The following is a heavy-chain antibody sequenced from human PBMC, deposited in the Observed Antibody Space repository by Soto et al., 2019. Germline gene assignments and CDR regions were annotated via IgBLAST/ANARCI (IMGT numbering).Heavy chain of an antibody. CDR1: GVTFSSYA. V-gene: IGHV3-23*01. D-gene: IGHD6-13*01. Sequence: GGSLRLSCAASGVTFSSYAMKWVRQAPGKGLEWVSVISGSDGSTYYADSVKGRFTISRDNSKNTLNLQMNSLRAEDTAVYYCARGSSSWYFDYWGQGTLVTVSS. J-gene: IGHJ4*02. CDR3: ARGSSSWYFDY. CDR2: ISGSDGST.